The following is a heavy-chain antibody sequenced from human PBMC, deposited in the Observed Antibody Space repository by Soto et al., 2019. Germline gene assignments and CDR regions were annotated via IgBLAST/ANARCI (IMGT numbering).Heavy chain of an antibody. CDR2: INHSGST. Sequence: SETLSLTCAVYGGSFSDWYWSWIRQPPGKGLEWIGEINHSGSTNYNPSLKSRVTISVDTSKNQFSLKLRSVTAADTAVYYCASQSVLADIFDYWGQGTLVTVSS. J-gene: IGHJ4*02. V-gene: IGHV4-34*01. CDR1: GGSFSDWY. CDR3: ASQSVLADIFDY. D-gene: IGHD2-15*01.